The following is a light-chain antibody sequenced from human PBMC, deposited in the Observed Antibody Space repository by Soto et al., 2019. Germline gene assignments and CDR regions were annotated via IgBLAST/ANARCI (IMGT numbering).Light chain of an antibody. Sequence: QSVLTQPASVSGSPGQSITISCAGTSSDVGGYNYVSWYQQHPGKAPKLMIYDVSKRPSGVSNRLSGSKSGNTASLTISGLQAEDEADYCCSSYISSSTLNVFGTGTKVTV. J-gene: IGLJ1*01. CDR3: SSYISSSTLNV. CDR2: DVS. V-gene: IGLV2-14*01. CDR1: SSDVGGYNY.